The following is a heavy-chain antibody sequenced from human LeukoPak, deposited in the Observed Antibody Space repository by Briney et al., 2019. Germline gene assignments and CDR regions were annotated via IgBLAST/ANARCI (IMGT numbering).Heavy chain of an antibody. CDR2: IYSSGTT. Sequence: SETLSLTCTVSGGSISGYYWIWLRQPPGKGLEWIGYIYSSGTTKYNPSLRSRVTISVDTSKMQFSLNLSSVTAADTAPYFCARRAPYFNYCMDVWGKGTTVTVSS. J-gene: IGHJ6*03. V-gene: IGHV4-59*01. CDR3: ARRAPYFNYCMDV. CDR1: GGSISGYY.